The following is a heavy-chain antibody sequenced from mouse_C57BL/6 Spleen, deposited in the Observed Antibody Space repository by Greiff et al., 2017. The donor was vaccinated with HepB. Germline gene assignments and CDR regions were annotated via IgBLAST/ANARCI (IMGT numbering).Heavy chain of an antibody. D-gene: IGHD2-4*01. CDR3: KLRGGDWYLDV. Sequence: VQLQQSGAELVKPGASVKLSCTASGFNIKDYYMHWVKQRTEQGLAWIGRIDPEDGETKYAPKFQGKATITADTSSNTAYMQLSRLTAEDNAVYYCKLRGGDWYLDVWGTGTTVTVSS. CDR1: GFNIKDYY. J-gene: IGHJ1*03. CDR2: IDPEDGET. V-gene: IGHV14-2*01.